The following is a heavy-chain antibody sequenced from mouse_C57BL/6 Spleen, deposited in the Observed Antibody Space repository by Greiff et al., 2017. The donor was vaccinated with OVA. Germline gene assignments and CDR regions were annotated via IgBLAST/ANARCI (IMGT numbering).Heavy chain of an antibody. CDR2: IWSGGST. V-gene: IGHV2-2*01. Sequence: VKLMESGPGLVQPSQSLSITCTVSGFSLTSYGVHWVRQSPGKGLEWLGVIWSGGSTDYNAAFISRLSISKDNSKSQVFFKMNSLQADDTAIYYCARGYGSSYWYFDVWGTGTTVTVSS. D-gene: IGHD1-1*01. CDR3: ARGYGSSYWYFDV. CDR1: GFSLTSYG. J-gene: IGHJ1*03.